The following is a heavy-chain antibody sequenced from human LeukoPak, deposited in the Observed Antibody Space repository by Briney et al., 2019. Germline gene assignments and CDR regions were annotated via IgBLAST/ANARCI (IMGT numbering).Heavy chain of an antibody. CDR2: IWYDGSNK. J-gene: IGHJ3*02. V-gene: IGHV3-33*01. Sequence: PGGSLRLSCAASGFTFSSYGMHWVRQAPGKGLEWVAVIWYDGSNKYYADSVKGRFTISRDNSKNTLYLQMNSLRAEDTAVYYCARFGVAAAGSYPDAFDIRGQGTMVTVSS. CDR1: GFTFSSYG. D-gene: IGHD6-13*01. CDR3: ARFGVAAAGSYPDAFDI.